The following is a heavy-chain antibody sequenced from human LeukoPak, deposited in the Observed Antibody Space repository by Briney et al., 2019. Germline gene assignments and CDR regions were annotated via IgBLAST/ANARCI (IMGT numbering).Heavy chain of an antibody. CDR3: AREASGPSFDP. CDR2: IYYSGST. V-gene: IGHV4-59*01. CDR1: GDSISTYY. D-gene: IGHD6-25*01. Sequence: SETLSLTCTVSGDSISTYYWSWIRQPPGKGLEWIGYIYYSGSTNYNPSLKSRVTISVDTSKNQFSLKLSSVTAADTAVYYCAREASGPSFDPWGQGTLVTVSS. J-gene: IGHJ5*02.